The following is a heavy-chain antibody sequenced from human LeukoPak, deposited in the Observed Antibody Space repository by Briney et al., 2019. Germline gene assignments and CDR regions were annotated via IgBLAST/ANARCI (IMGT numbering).Heavy chain of an antibody. CDR3: ARDSAPYCGGDCYFDY. J-gene: IGHJ4*01. CDR1: GFIFSDYY. CDR2: IWFDGSST. V-gene: IGHV3-33*08. Sequence: GGSLRLSCAASGFIFSDYYMSWIRQAPGKGLEWEAVIWFDGSSTYYADSVKGRFTISRDNSKNMLYLQMNSLRVEVTGVYFCARDSAPYCGGDCYFDYWGHGTLVTVSS. D-gene: IGHD2-21*02.